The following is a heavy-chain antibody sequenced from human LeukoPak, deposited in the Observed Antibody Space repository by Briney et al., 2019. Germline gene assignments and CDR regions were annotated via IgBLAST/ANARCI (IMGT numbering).Heavy chain of an antibody. CDR3: ASAPIAVAGKVFDY. CDR2: IYTSGST. Sequence: SETLSLTCTVSGGSISSYYWSWIRQPAGKGLKWIGRIYTSGSTNYNPSLKSRVTMSVDTSKNQFSLKLSSVTAADTAVYYCASAPIAVAGKVFDYWGQGTLVTVSS. CDR1: GGSISSYY. J-gene: IGHJ4*02. D-gene: IGHD6-19*01. V-gene: IGHV4-4*07.